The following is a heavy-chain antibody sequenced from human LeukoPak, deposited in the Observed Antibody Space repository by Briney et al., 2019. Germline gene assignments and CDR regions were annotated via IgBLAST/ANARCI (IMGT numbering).Heavy chain of an antibody. J-gene: IGHJ4*02. CDR2: IKQDGSEK. CDR3: ARDPPVATIREYYFDY. CDR1: GFTFSSYW. Sequence: GGSLRLSCAASGFTFSSYWMSWVRQAPGKGLEWVANIKQDGSEKYYVDSVKGRFTISRDNAKNSLYLQMNSLRAEDTAVYYCARDPPVATIREYYFDYWGQGTLVTVSS. V-gene: IGHV3-7*01. D-gene: IGHD5-12*01.